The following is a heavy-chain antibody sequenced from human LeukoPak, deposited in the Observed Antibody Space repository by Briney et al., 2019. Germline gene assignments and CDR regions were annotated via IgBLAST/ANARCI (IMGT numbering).Heavy chain of an antibody. CDR2: INTVGSST. CDR1: GFTFSSYW. J-gene: IGHJ4*02. V-gene: IGHV3-74*01. Sequence: GGSLRLSCAASGFTFSSYWMHWVRQAPGKGLVWVSRINTVGSSTTYADSVKGRFTISRDNAKNTLYLQMNSLRAEDTAVYYCARQKYLRGPDVDYFDYWGQGTLVTVSS. D-gene: IGHD5/OR15-5a*01. CDR3: ARQKYLRGPDVDYFDY.